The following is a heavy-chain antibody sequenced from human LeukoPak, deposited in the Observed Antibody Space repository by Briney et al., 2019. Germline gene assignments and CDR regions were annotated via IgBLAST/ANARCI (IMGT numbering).Heavy chain of an antibody. V-gene: IGHV4-31*03. J-gene: IGHJ4*02. D-gene: IGHD5-18*01. CDR1: GGSITTGGYY. CDR2: IHNSGNT. CDR3: ARDRGRYSYGTAGECDY. Sequence: SQTLSLTCSVSGGSITTGGYYWSWIRHHPGKGLEWIGCIHNSGNTYFNPSLKSRVTLSVDMSKNQVSLKLSSVTAADTAVYYCARDRGRYSYGTAGECDYWGQGTLVTVSS.